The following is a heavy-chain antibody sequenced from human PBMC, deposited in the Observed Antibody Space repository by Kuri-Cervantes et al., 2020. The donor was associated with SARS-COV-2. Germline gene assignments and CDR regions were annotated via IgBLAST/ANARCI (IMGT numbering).Heavy chain of an antibody. CDR1: GFTFSSYS. Sequence: GGSLRLSCAASGFTFSSYSMNWVRQAPGKGLEWVSYISSSSSTIYYADSVKGRFTISRDNAKNSLCLQMNSLRAEDTAVYYCARDHDAKSFDYWGQGTLVTVSS. CDR2: ISSSSSTI. CDR3: ARDHDAKSFDY. V-gene: IGHV3-48*04. D-gene: IGHD1-1*01. J-gene: IGHJ4*02.